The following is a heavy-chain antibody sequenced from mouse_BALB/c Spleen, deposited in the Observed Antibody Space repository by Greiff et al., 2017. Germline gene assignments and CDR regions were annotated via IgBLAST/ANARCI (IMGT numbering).Heavy chain of an antibody. CDR2: ISSGGSYT. CDR3: ATITTATAMDY. D-gene: IGHD1-2*01. CDR1: GFTFSSYA. Sequence: EVKLVESGGGLVKPGGSLKLSCAASGFTFSSYAMSWVRQSPEKRLEWVAEISSGGSYTYYPDTVTGRFTISRDNAKNTLYLEMSSLRSEDTAMYYCATITTATAMDYWGQGTSVTVSS. V-gene: IGHV5-9-4*01. J-gene: IGHJ4*01.